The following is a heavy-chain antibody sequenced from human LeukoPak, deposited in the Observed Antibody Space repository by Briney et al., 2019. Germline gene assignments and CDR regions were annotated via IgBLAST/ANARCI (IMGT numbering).Heavy chain of an antibody. D-gene: IGHD5-24*01. CDR3: ARRSDGYNYVDY. CDR2: INPSGGST. Sequence: ASVKVSCKASGYTLTDYYMHWVRQAPGQGLEWMGIINPSGGSTSYAQKFQGRVTMTRDTSTSTVYMELSSLRSEDTAVYYCARRSDGYNYVDYWGQGTLVTVSS. CDR1: GYTLTDYY. J-gene: IGHJ4*02. V-gene: IGHV1-46*01.